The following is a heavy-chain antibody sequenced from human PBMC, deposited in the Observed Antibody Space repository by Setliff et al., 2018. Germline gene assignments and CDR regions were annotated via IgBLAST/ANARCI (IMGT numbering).Heavy chain of an antibody. J-gene: IGHJ4*02. CDR3: ARHAITSGGRPDYFDN. D-gene: IGHD2-8*01. Sequence: SETLSLTCAVYGGSFSGYYWSWIRQPPGKGLEWIGEINHSGSTNYNPSLKRRVTISLDTSKNHFSLRLNSVTAADTAVFYCARHAITSGGRPDYFDNWGPGTLVTVSS. CDR1: GGSFSGYY. CDR2: INHSGST. V-gene: IGHV4-34*01.